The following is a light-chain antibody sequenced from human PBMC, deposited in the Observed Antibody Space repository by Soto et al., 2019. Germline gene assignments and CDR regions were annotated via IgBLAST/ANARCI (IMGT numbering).Light chain of an antibody. V-gene: IGKV3-15*01. CDR3: QQYNNWWT. CDR2: GAS. J-gene: IGKJ1*01. CDR1: QSVSSS. Sequence: EIVMTQSPATLSVSPGERATLSCRASQSVSSSLAWYQQKPGQAPRLLIYGASTRATGIPARFSGNGSETEFTLTISSLQSEDSAVYYCQQYNNWWTFGQGTKVEIK.